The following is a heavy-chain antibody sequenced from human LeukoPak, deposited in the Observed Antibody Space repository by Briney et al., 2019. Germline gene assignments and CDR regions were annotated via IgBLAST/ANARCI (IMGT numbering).Heavy chain of an antibody. D-gene: IGHD4-17*01. CDR2: IYSGGST. Sequence: GGSLRLSCAASGFTLSSNYMSWVRQAPGKGLEWVSLIYSGGSTYYADSVKGRFTISRDNSKNTLYLQMNSLRAEDTAVYYCARVFYGDYPWYFDYWGQGTLVTVSS. V-gene: IGHV3-66*01. CDR1: GFTLSSNY. CDR3: ARVFYGDYPWYFDY. J-gene: IGHJ4*02.